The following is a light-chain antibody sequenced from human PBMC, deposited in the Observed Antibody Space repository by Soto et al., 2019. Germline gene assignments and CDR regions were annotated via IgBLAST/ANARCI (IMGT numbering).Light chain of an antibody. J-gene: IGKJ1*01. CDR1: QIVGTN. V-gene: IGKV3-15*01. CDR3: QQYNNWPRT. CDR2: GAA. Sequence: EIVMTQSPVILSVSPGERATLSCRASQIVGTNLAWYQQKPGQAPRLLISGAATRATGIPARFSGRGSGTEFTLTVSSLQSEDFAVYYCQQYNNWPRTFGQGTKVDIK.